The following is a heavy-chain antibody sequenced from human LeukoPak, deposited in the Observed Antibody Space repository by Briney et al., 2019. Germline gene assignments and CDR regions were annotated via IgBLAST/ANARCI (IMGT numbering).Heavy chain of an antibody. CDR3: ARDLPSYYYDSSGTPFDY. D-gene: IGHD3-22*01. V-gene: IGHV3-33*01. J-gene: IGHJ4*02. Sequence: GGSLRLSCAASGFTFSSYGMHWVRQAPGKGLEWVAVIWYDGSNKYYADSVKGRFTISRDNSKNTLYLQMDSLRAEDTAVYYCARDLPSYYYDSSGTPFDYWGQGTPVTVSS. CDR2: IWYDGSNK. CDR1: GFTFSSYG.